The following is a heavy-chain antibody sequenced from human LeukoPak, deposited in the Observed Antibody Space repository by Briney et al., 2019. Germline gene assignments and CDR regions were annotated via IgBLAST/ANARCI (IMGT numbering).Heavy chain of an antibody. CDR3: ARGYCSSTSCHVARHFEY. CDR2: ITSGFVT. Sequence: RGSLRLSRAASGFTFSTPALGWVPQAPGKGLEWVSYITSGFVTHHINSVNGRFTISRDNDKNSLYLQTNRLREEDTAVYCCARGYCSSTSCHVARHFEYWGQGALVTVSS. D-gene: IGHD2-2*01. CDR1: GFTFSTPA. V-gene: IGHV3-48*02. J-gene: IGHJ4*02.